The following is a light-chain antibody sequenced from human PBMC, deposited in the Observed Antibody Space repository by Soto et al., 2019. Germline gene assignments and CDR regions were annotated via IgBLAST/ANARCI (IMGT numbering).Light chain of an antibody. CDR1: SSDVGGNNY. CDR2: GII. J-gene: IGLJ2*01. CDR3: SSHTTHTPVV. Sequence: QSVLTQPASVSGSPGQSITISCTGTSSDVGGNNYFSWYQQHPAKPPKLMIYGIIYRPSGVSNRFSGSKSGNTASLTISVLQAEDEADYYCSSHTTHTPVVFGGGTKLTVL. V-gene: IGLV2-14*01.